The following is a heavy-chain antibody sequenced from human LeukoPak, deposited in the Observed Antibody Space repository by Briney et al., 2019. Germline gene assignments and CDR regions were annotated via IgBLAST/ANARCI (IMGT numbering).Heavy chain of an antibody. CDR3: ATLSDRNFYYSYGLDV. V-gene: IGHV3-48*03. D-gene: IGHD1-14*01. J-gene: IGHJ6*02. Sequence: GGSLRLSCAASGFTLGTYEMNWVRQAPGKGLEWVAYIGRYGVTTYYADSVKGRFTISGDNAKNSLNLQMNSLRAEDTAVHYCATLSDRNFYYSYGLDVWGQGTTVTVS. CDR1: GFTLGTYE. CDR2: IGRYGVTT.